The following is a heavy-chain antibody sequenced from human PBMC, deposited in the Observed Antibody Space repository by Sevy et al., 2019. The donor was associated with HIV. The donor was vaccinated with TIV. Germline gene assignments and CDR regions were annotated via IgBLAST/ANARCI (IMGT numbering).Heavy chain of an antibody. V-gene: IGHV3-73*01. CDR2: IRSKANSYAT. D-gene: IGHD4-17*01. CDR3: TRGCWATVVTEQNYYYYYMDV. CDR1: GFTFSGSA. J-gene: IGHJ6*03. Sequence: GGSLRLSCAASGFTFSGSAMHWVRQASGKGLEWVGRIRSKANSYATAYAASVKGRFTISRDDSKNTAYLQMNSLKTEDTAVYYCTRGCWATVVTEQNYYYYYMDVWGKGTTVTVSS.